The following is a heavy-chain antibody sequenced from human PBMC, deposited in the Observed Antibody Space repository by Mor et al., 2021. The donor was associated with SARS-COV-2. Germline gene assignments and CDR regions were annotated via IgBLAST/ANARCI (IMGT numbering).Heavy chain of an antibody. Sequence: SSSYIYYADSVKGRFTISRDNAKNSLYLQMNSLRAEDTAVYYCARTAAAGTFDYWGQGTLVTVSS. J-gene: IGHJ4*02. V-gene: IGHV3-21*01. CDR2: SSSYI. CDR3: ARTAAAGTFDY. D-gene: IGHD6-13*01.